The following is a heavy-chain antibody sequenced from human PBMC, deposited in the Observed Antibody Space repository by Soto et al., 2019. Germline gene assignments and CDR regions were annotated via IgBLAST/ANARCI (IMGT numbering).Heavy chain of an antibody. CDR3: AKDHWGSY. CDR2: ISGSGGGT. V-gene: IGHV3-23*01. D-gene: IGHD3-16*01. Sequence: LRLSCVASGFTFSTYAMSWVRQAPGKGLEWVSAISGSGGGTFYADSVKGRFTISRDNSKNTLYLQMNSLRVEDTALYYCAKDHWGSYSGQGTLVTVSS. J-gene: IGHJ4*02. CDR1: GFTFSTYA.